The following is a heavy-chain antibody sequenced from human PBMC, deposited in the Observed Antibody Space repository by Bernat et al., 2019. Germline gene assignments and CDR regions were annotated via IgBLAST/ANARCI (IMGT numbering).Heavy chain of an antibody. CDR2: ITSVGST. CDR1: GFTFSNFA. V-gene: IGHV3-23*04. CDR3: AKPWRPSGSSNYLAFDY. Sequence: EVQLVESGGGLVQPGGSLRLSCVASGFTFSNFAVSWVRQAPGKGLDWVSSITSVGSTYYADSVKGRFTISRDNSKNTLDLQMNSLGAEDTAVYYCAKPWRPSGSSNYLAFDYWGQGTLVTVSS. J-gene: IGHJ4*02. D-gene: IGHD6-13*01.